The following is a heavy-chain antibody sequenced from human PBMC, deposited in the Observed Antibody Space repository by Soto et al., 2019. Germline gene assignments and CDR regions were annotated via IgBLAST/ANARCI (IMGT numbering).Heavy chain of an antibody. D-gene: IGHD6-13*01. CDR2: IYPGDSDT. J-gene: IGHJ6*02. V-gene: IGHV5-51*01. CDR1: GYSFATYW. CDR3: ARTAAAGKYYYGMDV. Sequence: GESLKISCKASGYSFATYWIGWVRQMPGKGLEWMGIIYPGDSDTRYSPSFQGQVTISADKSISTAYLQWSSLKASDTAMYYCARTAAAGKYYYGMDVWGQGTTVTVSS.